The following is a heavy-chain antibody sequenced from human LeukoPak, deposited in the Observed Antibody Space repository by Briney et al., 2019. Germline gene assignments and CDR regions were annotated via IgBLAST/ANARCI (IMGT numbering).Heavy chain of an antibody. CDR1: GGSFSGYY. D-gene: IGHD6-13*01. CDR2: IYYSGST. V-gene: IGHV4-59*01. Sequence: PSETLSLTCAVYGGSFSGYYWSWIRQPPGKGLEWIGYIYYSGSTNYNPSLKSRVTISVDTSKNQFSLKLSSVTAADTAVYYCARIMYSSSWYGGMYYYGMDVWGQGTTVTVSS. J-gene: IGHJ6*02. CDR3: ARIMYSSSWYGGMYYYGMDV.